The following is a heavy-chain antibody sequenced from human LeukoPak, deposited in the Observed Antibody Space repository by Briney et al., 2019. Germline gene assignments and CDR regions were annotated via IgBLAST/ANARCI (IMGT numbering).Heavy chain of an antibody. V-gene: IGHV3-7*01. Sequence: PGGSLRLSCAASGFTFSSYWMSWVRQAPGKGLEWVANIKQDGSEKYYVDSVKGRFTISRDNAKNSLYLQMNSLRAEDTAVYYCARGSKYYYDSSGHNWFDPWGQGTLVTVSS. CDR3: ARGSKYYYDSSGHNWFDP. J-gene: IGHJ5*02. CDR2: IKQDGSEK. D-gene: IGHD3-22*01. CDR1: GFTFSSYW.